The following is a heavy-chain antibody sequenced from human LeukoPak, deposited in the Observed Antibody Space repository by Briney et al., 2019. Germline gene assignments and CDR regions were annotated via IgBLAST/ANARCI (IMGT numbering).Heavy chain of an antibody. CDR3: ARDLGATGWHTFDY. CDR2: TYYRSKWYN. CDR1: GDSVSSKDGA. D-gene: IGHD6-19*01. V-gene: IGHV6-1*01. Sequence: SQTLSLTCAVSGDSVSSKDGAWNWIRQSPSRGLEWLGRTYYRSKWYNDYAESMEGRMTISQDTSKNQYSLHLNSVTPDDTAVYYCARDLGATGWHTFDYWGQGTLVTVSS. J-gene: IGHJ4*02.